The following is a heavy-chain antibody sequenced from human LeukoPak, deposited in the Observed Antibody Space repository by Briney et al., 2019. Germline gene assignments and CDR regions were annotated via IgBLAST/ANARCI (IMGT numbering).Heavy chain of an antibody. J-gene: IGHJ4*02. CDR3: ARVGGRYSGGSYVY. V-gene: IGHV4-34*01. CDR1: GGSFSGYY. D-gene: IGHD6-19*01. CDR2: INHSGST. Sequence: YPSGTLSLTCAVYGGSFSGYYWSWVRQPPGKGLEWMGEINHSGSTNYNPSLMSRVTISVDTSKNQFSLKLSSVTAADTAVYYCARVGGRYSGGSYVYWGQGTLVTVSS.